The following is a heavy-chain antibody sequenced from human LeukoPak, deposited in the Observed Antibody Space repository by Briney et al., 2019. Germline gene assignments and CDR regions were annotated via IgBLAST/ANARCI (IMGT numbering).Heavy chain of an antibody. CDR3: AKEAPVATKQLWLGGYFDY. J-gene: IGHJ4*02. Sequence: GGSLRLSCAASGFTFSNYAMSWVRQAQGKGLEWVASLSSSGTTTYYADSMKGRVTISRANSKNTVYLQMHSLRDTATDLYYGAKEAPVATKQLWLGGYFDYWGQGTLVTVSS. D-gene: IGHD5-18*01. V-gene: IGHV3-23*01. CDR2: LSSSGTTT. CDR1: GFTFSNYA.